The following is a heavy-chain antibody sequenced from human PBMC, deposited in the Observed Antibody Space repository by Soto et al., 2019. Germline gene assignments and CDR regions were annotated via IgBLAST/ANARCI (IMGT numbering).Heavy chain of an antibody. CDR1: GFTFNNYA. Sequence: EVQLLESGGALVQPGGSLRLSCAASGFTFNNYAMNWVRQAPGKGLEWVSAVSGSGENTHYAGSVKGRFTISRDNSKNTLYLQMNSLRAGDTALYYCAIIAKRTTTGDAFDIWGQGTMVTVSS. CDR3: AIIAKRTTTGDAFDI. CDR2: VSGSGENT. D-gene: IGHD4-17*01. V-gene: IGHV3-23*01. J-gene: IGHJ3*02.